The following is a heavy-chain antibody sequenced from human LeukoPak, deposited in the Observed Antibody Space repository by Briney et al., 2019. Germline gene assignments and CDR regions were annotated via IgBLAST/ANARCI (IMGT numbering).Heavy chain of an antibody. CDR3: ARAGSYLLAQNDY. Sequence: ASVKVSCKASGYTFTGYYMHWVRQAPGQGLEWMGWINTNSGGTNYAQKLQGRVTMTTDTSTSTAYMELRSLRSDDTAVYYCARAGSYLLAQNDYWGQGTLVTVSS. D-gene: IGHD3-10*01. J-gene: IGHJ4*02. CDR2: INTNSGGT. V-gene: IGHV1-2*02. CDR1: GYTFTGYY.